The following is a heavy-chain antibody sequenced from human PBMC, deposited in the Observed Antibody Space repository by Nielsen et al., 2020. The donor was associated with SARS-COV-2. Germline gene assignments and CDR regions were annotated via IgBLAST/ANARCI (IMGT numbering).Heavy chain of an antibody. J-gene: IGHJ4*02. D-gene: IGHD3-10*01. CDR3: AAFPGDGIGPNG. CDR1: GGTFSSYA. V-gene: IGHV1-69*13. Sequence: SVKVSCKASGGTFSSYAISWVRQASGQGLEWMGGIIPIFGTANYAQKFQGRVTITADESTSTAYMELSSLRSEDTAVYYCAAFPGDGIGPNGWGQGTLVTVSS. CDR2: IIPIFGTA.